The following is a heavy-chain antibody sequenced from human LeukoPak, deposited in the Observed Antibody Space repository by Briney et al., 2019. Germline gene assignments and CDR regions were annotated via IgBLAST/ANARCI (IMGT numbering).Heavy chain of an antibody. CDR3: ARELGGFLGAAGFDY. Sequence: GASVKVSCKASGGTFSSYAISWVRQAPGQGLEWMGGIIPIFGTANYAQKFQGRVTIIADESTSTAYMELSSLRSEDTAVYYCARELGGFLGAAGFDYWGQGTLVTVSS. D-gene: IGHD3-3*01. CDR2: IIPIFGTA. J-gene: IGHJ4*02. CDR1: GGTFSSYA. V-gene: IGHV1-69*13.